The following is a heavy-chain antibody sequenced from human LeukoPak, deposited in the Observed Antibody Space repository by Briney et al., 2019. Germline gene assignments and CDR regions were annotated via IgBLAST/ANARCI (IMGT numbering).Heavy chain of an antibody. V-gene: IGHV4-59*08. J-gene: IGHJ4*02. D-gene: IGHD6-19*01. Sequence: SETLSLTCTVSGGSIGGDHWSWLRQAPGKGLEWIGYISYTGSTSYNPSLRNRVTISLHPSENQFSLRLTSVTAADTAVYYCARAVTGTSMVDYWGQGTLVAVSS. CDR1: GGSIGGDH. CDR3: ARAVTGTSMVDY. CDR2: ISYTGST.